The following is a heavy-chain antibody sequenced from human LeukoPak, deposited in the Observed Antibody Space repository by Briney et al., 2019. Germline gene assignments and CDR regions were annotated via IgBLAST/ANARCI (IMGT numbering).Heavy chain of an antibody. CDR3: ARGRVEYSSSSVDY. V-gene: IGHV1-69*13. Sequence: SVKVSCKASGGTFSSYAISWVRQAPGQGLEWMGGIIPIFGTANYAQKFQGRVTITANESTSTAYMELSSLRSEDTAVYYCARGRVEYSSSSVDYWGQGTLVTVSS. D-gene: IGHD6-6*01. J-gene: IGHJ4*02. CDR1: GGTFSSYA. CDR2: IIPIFGTA.